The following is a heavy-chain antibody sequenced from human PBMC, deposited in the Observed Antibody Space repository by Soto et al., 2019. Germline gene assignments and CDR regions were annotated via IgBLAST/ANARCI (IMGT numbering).Heavy chain of an antibody. CDR3: ARAAPPGDYDSSGKNWFDP. CDR1: GFTFSSYA. Sequence: GGSLRLSCAASGFTFSSYAMHWVRQAPGKGLEWVAVISYDGSNKYYADSVKGRFTISRDNSKNTLYLQMNSLRAEDTAVYYCARAAPPGDYDSSGKNWFDPWGQGTLVTVSS. CDR2: ISYDGSNK. V-gene: IGHV3-30-3*01. D-gene: IGHD3-22*01. J-gene: IGHJ5*02.